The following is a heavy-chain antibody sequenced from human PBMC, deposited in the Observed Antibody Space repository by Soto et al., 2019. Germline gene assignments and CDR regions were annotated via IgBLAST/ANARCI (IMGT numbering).Heavy chain of an antibody. CDR2: VSRSGDNT. J-gene: IGHJ4*02. CDR1: GFTFSSYA. Sequence: PGGSLRLSCAASGFTFSSYAMSWVRQAPGEGLEWVSAVSRSGDNTYHADSVKGRFTISRDNSKNTPYLQMNSLRAEDTAVYYCASGYDGYWGQGTLVTVPS. CDR3: ASGYDGY. V-gene: IGHV3-23*01. D-gene: IGHD5-12*01.